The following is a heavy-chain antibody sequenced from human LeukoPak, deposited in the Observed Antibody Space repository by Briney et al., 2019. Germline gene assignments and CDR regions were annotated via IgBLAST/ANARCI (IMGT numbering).Heavy chain of an antibody. V-gene: IGHV1-24*01. D-gene: IGHD6-19*01. CDR3: ATGGSGWYDWLDP. J-gene: IGHJ5*02. CDR1: GYTLTELS. CDR2: FDPEDGET. Sequence: SVEVSCKVSGYTLTELSMHWVRQAPGKGLEWMGGFDPEDGETIYAQKFQGRVTMTEDTSTDTAYMELSSLRSEDTAVYYCATGGSGWYDWLDPWGQGTLVTVSS.